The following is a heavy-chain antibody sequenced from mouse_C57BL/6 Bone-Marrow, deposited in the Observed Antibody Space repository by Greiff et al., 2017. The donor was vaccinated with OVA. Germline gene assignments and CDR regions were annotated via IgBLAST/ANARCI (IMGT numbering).Heavy chain of an antibody. CDR3: ARPIYYYGSAYYFDY. D-gene: IGHD1-1*01. Sequence: VKLMESGAELARPGASVKLSCKASGYTFTSYGISWVKQRTGQGLEWIGEIYPRSGNTYYNEKFKGKATLTADKSSSTAYMELRSLTSEDSAVYFCARPIYYYGSAYYFDYWGQGTTLTVSS. J-gene: IGHJ2*01. CDR1: GYTFTSYG. V-gene: IGHV1-81*01. CDR2: IYPRSGNT.